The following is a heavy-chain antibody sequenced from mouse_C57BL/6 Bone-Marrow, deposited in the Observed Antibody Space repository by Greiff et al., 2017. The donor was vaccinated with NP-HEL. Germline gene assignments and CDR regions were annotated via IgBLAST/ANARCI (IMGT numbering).Heavy chain of an antibody. CDR2: ISSGSSTI. D-gene: IGHD1-1*01. V-gene: IGHV5-17*01. Sequence: DVKLVESGGGLVKPGGSLKLSCAASGFTFSDYGMQWVRQAPETGLEWVAYISSGSSTIYYADTVKGRFTISRDNAKNTLFLQMTSLRSEDTAMYYCARVITTVVAPYWYFDVWGTGTTVTGSS. CDR3: ARVITTVVAPYWYFDV. CDR1: GFTFSDYG. J-gene: IGHJ1*03.